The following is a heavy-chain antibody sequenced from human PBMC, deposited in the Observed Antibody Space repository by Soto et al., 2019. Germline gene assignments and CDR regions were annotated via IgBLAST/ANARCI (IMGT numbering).Heavy chain of an antibody. D-gene: IGHD3-10*01. CDR1: GFTVSSNY. V-gene: IGHV3-53*02. CDR3: ARDRGVSPPTYYYYGMDV. Sequence: EVQLVETGGGLIQPGGSLRLSCAASGFTVSSNYKSWVRQAPGKGLEWVSVIYSGGSTYYADSVKGRFTISRDNSKNTLYLQMNSLRAEDTAVYYCARDRGVSPPTYYYYGMDVWGQGTTVTVSS. J-gene: IGHJ6*02. CDR2: IYSGGST.